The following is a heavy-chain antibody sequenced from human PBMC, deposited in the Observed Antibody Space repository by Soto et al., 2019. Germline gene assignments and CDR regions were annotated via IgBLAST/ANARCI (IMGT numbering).Heavy chain of an antibody. CDR1: GFTFSSYA. CDR3: AKGGRSKEYYDTSGYYLYYCYARDV. J-gene: IGHJ6*02. D-gene: IGHD3-22*01. Sequence: EVQLLESGGGLVQPGGSLRLSCAASGFTFSSYAMTWVRQAPGKGLEWVSALSGSGVSTYYANSVKGRFTTSRDTSKNRLYREMVSLRAKDTAVHYCAKGGRSKEYYDTSGYYLYYCYARDVWGQGTTVTVSS. CDR2: LSGSGVST. V-gene: IGHV3-23*01.